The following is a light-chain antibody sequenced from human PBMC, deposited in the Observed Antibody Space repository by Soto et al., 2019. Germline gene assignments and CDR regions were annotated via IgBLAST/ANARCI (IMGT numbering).Light chain of an antibody. V-gene: IGLV2-14*01. Sequence: TQPASVSGSPGQSVTISCTGPRSDIGDSNFISWYQHSPGKAPRLLIYEVNNRPSGVSKRFSGSKAGNTASLTISGLLDDDEADYYCSLYTGSSYVFGTGTKVTVL. J-gene: IGLJ1*01. CDR2: EVN. CDR3: SLYTGSSYV. CDR1: RSDIGDSNF.